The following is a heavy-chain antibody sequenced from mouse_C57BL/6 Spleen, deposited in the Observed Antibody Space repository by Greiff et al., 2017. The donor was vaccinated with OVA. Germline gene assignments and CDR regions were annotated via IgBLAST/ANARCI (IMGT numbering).Heavy chain of an antibody. J-gene: IGHJ1*03. CDR3: ARVDYSNYGYFDV. V-gene: IGHV5-16*01. Sequence: DVHLVESEGGLVQPGSSMKLSCTASGFTFSDYYMAWVRQVPEKGLEWVANINYDGSSTYYLDSLKSRFIISRDNAKNILYLQMSSLKSEDTATYYCARVDYSNYGYFDVWGTGTTVTVSS. D-gene: IGHD2-5*01. CDR1: GFTFSDYY. CDR2: INYDGSST.